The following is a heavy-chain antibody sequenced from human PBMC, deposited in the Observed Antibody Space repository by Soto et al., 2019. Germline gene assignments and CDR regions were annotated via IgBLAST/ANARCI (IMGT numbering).Heavy chain of an antibody. J-gene: IGHJ5*02. Sequence: SVKVSCKASGGTFSSYAISWVRQAPGQGLEWMGGIIPIFGTANYAQKFQGRVTITADESTSTAYMELSSLRSEDTAVYYCASYSNYENWYDPWGQGTLVTVSS. CDR3: ASYSNYENWYDP. CDR2: IIPIFGTA. D-gene: IGHD4-4*01. CDR1: GGTFSSYA. V-gene: IGHV1-69*13.